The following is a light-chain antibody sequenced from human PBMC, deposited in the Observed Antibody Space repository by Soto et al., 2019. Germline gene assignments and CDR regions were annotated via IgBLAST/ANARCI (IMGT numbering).Light chain of an antibody. CDR1: NIGSKS. CDR2: YES. Sequence: SYELTQPPSVSVAPGKTARITCGGNNIGSKSVHGYQQKPGQAPVMVIYYESDRPSGIPERFSGSNSGNTATLTISRVEAGDEADYYCQVWDSSSDHVVFGGGTKLTVL. CDR3: QVWDSSSDHVV. J-gene: IGLJ2*01. V-gene: IGLV3-21*04.